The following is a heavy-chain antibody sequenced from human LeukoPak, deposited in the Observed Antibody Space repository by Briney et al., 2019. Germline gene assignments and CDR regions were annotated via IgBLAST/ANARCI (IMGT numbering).Heavy chain of an antibody. CDR1: GYTFTSYD. J-gene: IGHJ4*02. CDR3: ARRVGYYDSSGYYCFGY. CDR2: MNPNSGNT. V-gene: IGHV1-8*01. Sequence: ASVKVSCKASGYTFTSYDINWVRQATGQGLEWMGWMNPNSGNTGYAQKFQGRVTMTRNTSISTAYMELSSLRSEDTAVYYRARRVGYYDSSGYYCFGYWGQGTLVTVSS. D-gene: IGHD3-22*01.